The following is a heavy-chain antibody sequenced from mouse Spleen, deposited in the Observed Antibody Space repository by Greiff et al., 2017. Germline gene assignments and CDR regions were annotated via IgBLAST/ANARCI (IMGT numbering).Heavy chain of an antibody. Sequence: VQRVESGPELVKPGASVKLSCKASGYTFTSYDINWVKQRPGQGLEWIGWIYPRDGSTKYNEKFKGKATLTVDTSSSTAYMELHSLTSEDSAVYFCARLGLWNAMDYWGQGTSVTVSS. V-gene: IGHV1-85*01. CDR1: GYTFTSYD. CDR3: ARLGLWNAMDY. J-gene: IGHJ4*01. D-gene: IGHD1-1*02. CDR2: IYPRDGST.